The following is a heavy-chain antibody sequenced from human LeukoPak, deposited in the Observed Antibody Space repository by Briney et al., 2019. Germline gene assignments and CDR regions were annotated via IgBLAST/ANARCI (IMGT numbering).Heavy chain of an antibody. J-gene: IGHJ4*02. CDR1: GFTFSRYD. CDR3: SGRGAGPYYFEY. V-gene: IGHV3-13*01. CDR2: IGTAGDT. Sequence: GGSLRLSCAASGFTFSRYDMHWVRQATGKGLEWVSGIGTAGDTYYSGSVEGRFTVSRENAKNSWYLQMNSLRVEDTAVYYCSGRGAGPYYFEYWGQGTLVTVSS. D-gene: IGHD3-10*01.